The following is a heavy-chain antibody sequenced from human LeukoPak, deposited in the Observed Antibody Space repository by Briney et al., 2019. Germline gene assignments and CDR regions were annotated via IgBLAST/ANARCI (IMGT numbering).Heavy chain of an antibody. J-gene: IGHJ4*02. CDR2: IHYSGST. Sequence: SETLSLTCTVSGGSISSYYWSWIRQPPGKGLEWIGYIHYSGSTNYNPSLKGRVTISVDTSKNQFSLKLSSVTAADTAVYYCASSSGWQRGIDYWGQGTLVTVSS. CDR3: ASSSGWQRGIDY. V-gene: IGHV4-59*01. D-gene: IGHD6-19*01. CDR1: GGSISSYY.